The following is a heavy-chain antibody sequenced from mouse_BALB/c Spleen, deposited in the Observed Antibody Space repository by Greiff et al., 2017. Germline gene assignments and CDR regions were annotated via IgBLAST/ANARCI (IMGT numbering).Heavy chain of an antibody. Sequence: EVQLQQSGTVLARPGASVKMSCKASGYSFTSYWMHWVKQRPGQGLEWIGAIYPGNSDTSYNQKFKGKAKLTAVTSASTAYMELSSLTNEDSAVYYCTRNRGNYDAMDYWGQGTSVTVSS. CDR1: GYSFTSYW. J-gene: IGHJ4*01. D-gene: IGHD2-1*01. CDR3: TRNRGNYDAMDY. CDR2: IYPGNSDT. V-gene: IGHV1-5*01.